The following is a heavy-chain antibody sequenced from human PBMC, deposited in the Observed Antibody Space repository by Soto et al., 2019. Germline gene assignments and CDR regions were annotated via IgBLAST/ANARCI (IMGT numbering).Heavy chain of an antibody. Sequence: EVQLLESGGGSVQPGGSLRLSCAASGITLRNYAMTWVRQAPGKGLEWVSSINNSGSRTYYADSVKGRFTISRDNSKNALFLQRHRLRPEDTAVSYCANNQDRSSGGDYWGQGALVTVSA. CDR3: ANNQDRSSGGDY. CDR2: INNSGSRT. J-gene: IGHJ4*02. CDR1: GITLRNYA. V-gene: IGHV3-23*05. D-gene: IGHD6-19*01.